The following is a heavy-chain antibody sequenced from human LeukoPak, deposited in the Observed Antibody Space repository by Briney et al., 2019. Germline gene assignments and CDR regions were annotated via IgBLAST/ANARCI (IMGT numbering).Heavy chain of an antibody. CDR3: ASRLYDSARNFDY. CDR2: INRGGDT. J-gene: IGHJ4*02. Sequence: SETLSLTCAVYGGSFSGYYWTWIRQPPGKGLEWIGEINRGGDTNYNPSLKSRVTISVDKSKNQFSLKLSSVTAADTAVYYCASRLYDSARNFDYWGQGTLVTVSS. CDR1: GGSFSGYY. D-gene: IGHD3-22*01. V-gene: IGHV4-34*01.